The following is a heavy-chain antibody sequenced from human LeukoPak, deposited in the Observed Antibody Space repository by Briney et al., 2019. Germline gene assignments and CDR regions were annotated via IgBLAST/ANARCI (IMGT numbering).Heavy chain of an antibody. CDR1: GESFSGYY. D-gene: IGHD1-1*01. CDR3: ARGPYNFLD. Sequence: SETLSLTCAVYGESFSGYYWSWIRQPPGKGLEWIGEINHSGSTNYNPSLKGRVTISVDTSKNQFSLKLSSVTAADTAVYYCARGPYNFLDWGQGTLVTVSS. V-gene: IGHV4-34*01. J-gene: IGHJ4*02. CDR2: INHSGST.